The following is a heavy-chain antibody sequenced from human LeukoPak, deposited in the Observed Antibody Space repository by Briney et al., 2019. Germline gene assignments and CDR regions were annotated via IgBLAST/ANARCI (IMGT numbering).Heavy chain of an antibody. D-gene: IGHD5-24*01. CDR3: ARGGRDGYNT. CDR1: GFTFKLYW. V-gene: IGHV3-74*01. CDR2: INDDGSDT. J-gene: IGHJ5*02. Sequence: GGSLRLSCAASGFTFKLYWMHWVRQVPGKRPVWVSRINDDGSDTIYADSVRGRFTISRDNAKNSLYLQMNSLRAEDTAVYYCARGGRDGYNTWGQGTLVTVSS.